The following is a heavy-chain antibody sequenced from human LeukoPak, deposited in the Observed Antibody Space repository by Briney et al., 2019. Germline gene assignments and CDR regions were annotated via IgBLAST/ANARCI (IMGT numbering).Heavy chain of an antibody. CDR2: IYPGDSDT. Sequence: GESLKISCKGSGYSFTSYWIGWVRQMPGKGLEWMGIIYPGDSDTRYSPSFQGQVTISADKSISTAYLQWSSLKASDTAMYYCARISSPLWFGESPKAGRYYGMDVWGQGTTVTVSS. V-gene: IGHV5-51*01. J-gene: IGHJ6*02. D-gene: IGHD3-10*01. CDR1: GYSFTSYW. CDR3: ARISSPLWFGESPKAGRYYGMDV.